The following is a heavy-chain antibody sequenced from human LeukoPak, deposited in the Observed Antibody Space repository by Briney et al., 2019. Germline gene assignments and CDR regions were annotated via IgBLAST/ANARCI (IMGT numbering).Heavy chain of an antibody. CDR1: GYSISSGYY. CDR3: AREVRDIVVVPAAMGGYYGMDV. Sequence: SETLSLTCAVSGYSISSGYYWGWIRQPPGKGLEWIGSIYHSRSTYYNPSLKSRVTISVDTSKNQFSLKLSSVTAADTAVYYCAREVRDIVVVPAAMGGYYGMDVWGKGTTVTVSS. J-gene: IGHJ6*04. V-gene: IGHV4-38-2*01. CDR2: IYHSRST. D-gene: IGHD2-2*01.